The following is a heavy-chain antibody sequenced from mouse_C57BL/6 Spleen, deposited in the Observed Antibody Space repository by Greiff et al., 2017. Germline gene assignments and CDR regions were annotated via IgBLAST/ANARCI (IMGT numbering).Heavy chain of an antibody. V-gene: IGHV1-9*01. CDR1: GYTFSSYW. Sequence: QVQLKQSGAELMKPGASVKISCKATGYTFSSYWIEWVKQRPGHGLEWIGELLPGSGSTNYNEKFKGKATFTADTSSNTAYMQLSSLTSEDSAVYYCARHYYGSSSFAYWGQGTLVTVSA. CDR3: ARHYYGSSSFAY. J-gene: IGHJ3*01. D-gene: IGHD1-1*01. CDR2: LLPGSGST.